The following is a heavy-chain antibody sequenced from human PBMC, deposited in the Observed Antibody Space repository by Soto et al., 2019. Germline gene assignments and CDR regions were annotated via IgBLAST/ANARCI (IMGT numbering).Heavy chain of an antibody. D-gene: IGHD2-8*02. CDR3: ENEAICNEVLWLRHS. J-gene: IGHJ5*02. CDR2: MTGNGGQI. Sequence: TGGSLRLSCAGSGFTMSTFAMTWVRQAPGKGLECVCGMTGNGGQIHYADSVRGRFTISKDNSKNTLYLQMSSLRDEDTAIYYCENEAICNEVLWLRHSWGQGSLFTACS. V-gene: IGHV3-23*01. CDR1: GFTMSTFA.